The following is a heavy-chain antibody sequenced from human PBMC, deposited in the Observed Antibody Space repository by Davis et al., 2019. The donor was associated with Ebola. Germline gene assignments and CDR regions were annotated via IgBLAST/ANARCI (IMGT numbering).Heavy chain of an antibody. CDR2: IGGHGSYT. J-gene: IGHJ4*02. V-gene: IGHV3-23*01. CDR3: VRCHDLWTAKNLRYFDY. Sequence: GESLKISCAASGFTFSDYYMSWIRQAPGKGLEWVSGIGGHGSYTEYGDSVKGRFIVSRDNSKNTVYLQLSSLGAEDAAVYYCVRCHDLWTAKNLRYFDYWGQGALVTVSS. CDR1: GFTFSDYY. D-gene: IGHD3/OR15-3a*01.